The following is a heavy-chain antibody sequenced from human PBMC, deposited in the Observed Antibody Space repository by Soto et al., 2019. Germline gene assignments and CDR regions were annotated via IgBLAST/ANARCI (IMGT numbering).Heavy chain of an antibody. J-gene: IGHJ4*02. Sequence: PVQPMRVSWKGSGCSFISYWISWMRKMHGKGLEWMGRIDPSDSYTNYSPSFQGHITISADKSISTAYLQWSSLKASDTAMYYCARHLRVDTAMGFDYWGQGTLVTVSS. CDR1: GCSFISYW. CDR2: IDPSDSYT. V-gene: IGHV5-10-1*01. D-gene: IGHD5-18*01. CDR3: ARHLRVDTAMGFDY.